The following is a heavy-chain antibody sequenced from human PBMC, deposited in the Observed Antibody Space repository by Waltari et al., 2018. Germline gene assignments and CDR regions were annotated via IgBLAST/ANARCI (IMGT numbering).Heavy chain of an antibody. Sequence: EVHLLESGGGLAQPGGSLRLSWAAAGFTFISDAMSWVRQAPGKGLEWVSGISDSGVITKYADSVKGRFTVSRDNSKNTVFLQLNSLRAEDTAIYYCARHLYSIDYLELGYWGQGTLVTVSS. V-gene: IGHV3-23*01. CDR2: ISDSGVIT. CDR1: GFTFISDA. CDR3: ARHLYSIDYLELGY. D-gene: IGHD3-22*01. J-gene: IGHJ4*02.